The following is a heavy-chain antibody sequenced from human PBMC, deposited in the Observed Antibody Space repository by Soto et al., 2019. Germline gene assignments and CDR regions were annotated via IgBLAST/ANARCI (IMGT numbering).Heavy chain of an antibody. CDR2: IKGDGSET. CDR1: GFTFSSYW. Sequence: FLRLSCAASGFTFSSYWMHWVRQAPGKGLVWVSRIKGDGSETNYADSVKGRFTISRDNAKNTLYLQLNSLRAEDTAVYYCLRGNSGYGNFDYWGRGTRVTVSS. D-gene: IGHD5-12*01. J-gene: IGHJ4*02. V-gene: IGHV3-74*01. CDR3: LRGNSGYGNFDY.